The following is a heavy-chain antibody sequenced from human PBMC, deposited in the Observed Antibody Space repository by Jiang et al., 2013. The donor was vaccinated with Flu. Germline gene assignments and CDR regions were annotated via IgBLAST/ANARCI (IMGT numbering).Heavy chain of an antibody. Sequence: AVYGGSFSGYYCYWIRQPPGRGWSGLGKSTMVGSTNYNPSLKSRVTISLDTSKNQISLNLSSVTAADTAVYYCARVARHWDWGQGTLVTVSS. D-gene: IGHD6-6*01. CDR1: GGSFSGYY. V-gene: IGHV4-34*01. J-gene: IGHJ4*02. CDR3: ARVARHWD. CDR2: STMVGST.